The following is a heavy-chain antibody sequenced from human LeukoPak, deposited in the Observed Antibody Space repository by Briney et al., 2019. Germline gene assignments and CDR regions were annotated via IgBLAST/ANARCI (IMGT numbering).Heavy chain of an antibody. CDR3: ARARRAAARF. CDR1: GGSISSGDYY. J-gene: IGHJ4*02. V-gene: IGHV4-39*07. CDR2: INHSGST. D-gene: IGHD6-13*01. Sequence: SETLSLTCTVSGGSISSGDYYWSWIRQPPGKGLEWIGEINHSGSTNYNPSLKSRVTISVDTSKNQFSLKLSSVTAADTAVYYCARARRAAARFWGQGTLVTVSS.